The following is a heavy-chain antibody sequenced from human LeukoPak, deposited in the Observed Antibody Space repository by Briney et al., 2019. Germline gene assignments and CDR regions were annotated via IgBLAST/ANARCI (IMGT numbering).Heavy chain of an antibody. V-gene: IGHV4-59*08. J-gene: IGHJ4*02. CDR3: ASSYYGSGSYGG. CDR1: GGSISSYY. Sequence: SETLSLTCTVSGGSISSYYWSWIRQPPGKGLEWIGYIYYSGSTNYNPSLKSRVTISVDTSKNQFSLKLSSVTAADTAVYYCASSYYGSGSYGGWGQGTLVTVSS. D-gene: IGHD3-10*01. CDR2: IYYSGST.